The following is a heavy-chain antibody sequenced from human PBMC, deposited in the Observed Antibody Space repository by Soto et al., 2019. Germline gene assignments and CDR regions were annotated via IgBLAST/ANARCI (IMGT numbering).Heavy chain of an antibody. V-gene: IGHV3-21*01. CDR1: GFTFSSYS. D-gene: IGHD2-2*01. CDR3: ASDPDLVVPAATYYYYGMDV. J-gene: IGHJ6*02. Sequence: EVQLVESGGGLVKPGGSLRLSCAASGFTFSSYSMNWVRQAPGKGLEWVSSISSSSSYIYYADSVKGRITISRDNAKNSLYLQMNSLRAEDTAVYYCASDPDLVVPAATYYYYGMDVWGQGTTVTVSS. CDR2: ISSSSSYI.